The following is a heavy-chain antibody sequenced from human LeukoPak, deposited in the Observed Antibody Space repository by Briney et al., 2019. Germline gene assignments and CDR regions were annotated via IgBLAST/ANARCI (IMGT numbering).Heavy chain of an antibody. D-gene: IGHD6-19*01. Sequence: GGSLRLSCAASGFTFSSYSMNWVRQAPGKGLEWVSSISSSSSYIYYADSVKGRFTISRDNAKNSLYLQMNSLRAEDTAVYYSARVKIAGAHSPPQFFDNWGQGTLVTVSS. CDR3: ARVKIAGAHSPPQFFDN. CDR1: GFTFSSYS. CDR2: ISSSSSYI. J-gene: IGHJ4*02. V-gene: IGHV3-21*01.